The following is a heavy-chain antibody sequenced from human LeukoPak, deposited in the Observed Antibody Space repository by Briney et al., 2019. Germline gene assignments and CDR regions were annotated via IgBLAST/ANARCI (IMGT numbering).Heavy chain of an antibody. CDR1: GFTFSSYA. J-gene: IGHJ4*02. CDR2: VSGSGGST. V-gene: IGHV3-23*01. Sequence: PGGSLRLSCAASGFTFSSYAMSWVRQAPGKGLEWVSAVSGSGGSTYYADSVKGRFTISRDNSKNTLYLQVNSLRAEDTAVYYCAKGVDIVATIMDWGQGTLVTVSS. CDR3: AKGVDIVATIMD. D-gene: IGHD5-12*01.